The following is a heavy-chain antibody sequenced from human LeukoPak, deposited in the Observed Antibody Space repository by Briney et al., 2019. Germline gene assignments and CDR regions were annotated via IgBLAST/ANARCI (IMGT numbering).Heavy chain of an antibody. J-gene: IGHJ4*02. CDR3: ARGLKEHNVYDSSGYYGY. Sequence: TETLSLTCTVSGGSITNYYWSWIRQPPGKELEWIGYIYYSGNTNYNPSLGSRVTISVDTSKNHLSLRLSSVTAADTAVYYCARGLKEHNVYDSSGYYGYWGQGTLVTVSS. CDR2: IYYSGNT. D-gene: IGHD3-22*01. V-gene: IGHV4-59*08. CDR1: GGSITNYY.